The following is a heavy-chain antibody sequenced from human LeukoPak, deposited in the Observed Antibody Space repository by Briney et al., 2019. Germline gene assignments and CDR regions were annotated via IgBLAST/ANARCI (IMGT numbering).Heavy chain of an antibody. D-gene: IGHD2-21*02. CDR2: INPDGSNS. J-gene: IGHJ4*02. CDR3: VRQAVSGDSGIAY. V-gene: IGHV3-74*01. CDR1: GFTFSNYW. Sequence: GGSLRLSCAASGFTFSNYWMHWVRQAPGKGLEWVSRINPDGSNSNYADSVKGRFAMSRDNAKNTVYLQMDSLRAEDTALFYCVRQAVSGDSGIAYWGRGTLVTVSS.